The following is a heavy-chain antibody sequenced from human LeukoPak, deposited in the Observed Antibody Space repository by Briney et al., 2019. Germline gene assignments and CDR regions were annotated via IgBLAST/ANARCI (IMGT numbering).Heavy chain of an antibody. V-gene: IGHV3-11*04. Sequence: GGSLRLSFAASGFPFSDYFMTWIRQAPGKGLEWVSYISGSGSNKYYADSVKGRFTISRDNAKNSLYLQMNSLRVEDTAVYYCATSQSSVAGIVGDWGQGTLVTVSS. CDR1: GFPFSDYF. CDR3: ATSQSSVAGIVGD. D-gene: IGHD6-19*01. J-gene: IGHJ4*02. CDR2: ISGSGSNK.